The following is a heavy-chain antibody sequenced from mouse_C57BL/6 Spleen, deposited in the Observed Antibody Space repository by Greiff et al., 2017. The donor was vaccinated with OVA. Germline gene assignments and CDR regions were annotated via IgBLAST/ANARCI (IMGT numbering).Heavy chain of an antibody. CDR3: ARDYYYGSSPY. V-gene: IGHV1-54*01. D-gene: IGHD1-1*01. CDR1: GYAFTNYL. J-gene: IGHJ3*01. Sequence: QVQLQQSGAELVRPGTSVKVSCKASGYAFTNYLIEWVKQRPGQGLEWIGVINPGSGGTNYNEKFKGKATLTADKSSSTAYMQLSSLTSEDSAVYFCARDYYYGSSPYWGQGTLVTVSA. CDR2: INPGSGGT.